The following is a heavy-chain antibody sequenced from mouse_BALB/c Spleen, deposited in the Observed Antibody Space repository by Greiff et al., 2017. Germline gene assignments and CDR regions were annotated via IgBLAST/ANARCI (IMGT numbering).Heavy chain of an antibody. V-gene: IGHV1-54*03. CDR3: ARSAYDESYYAMDY. CDR1: GYAFTNYL. J-gene: IGHJ4*01. CDR2: INPGSGGT. D-gene: IGHD2-12*01. Sequence: QVQLQQSGAELVRPGTSVKVSCKASGYAFTNYLIEWVKQRPGQGLEWIGVINPGSGGTNYNEKFKGKATLTADKSSSTAYMQLSSLTSDDSAVYFCARSAYDESYYAMDYWGQGTSVTVSS.